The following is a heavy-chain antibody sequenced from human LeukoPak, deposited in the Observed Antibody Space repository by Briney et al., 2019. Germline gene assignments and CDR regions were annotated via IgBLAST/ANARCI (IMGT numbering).Heavy chain of an antibody. J-gene: IGHJ4*02. V-gene: IGHV3-66*01. Sequence: PGGSLRLSCAASGFTVSSNYMTWVRQAPGKGLEWVSVIYSGGSTYYADSVKGRFTISRDNSKNTLYLQMNSLRAEDTAVYYCASDILTGYYPDYWGQGTLVTVFS. CDR3: ASDILTGYYPDY. CDR2: IYSGGST. CDR1: GFTVSSNY. D-gene: IGHD3-9*01.